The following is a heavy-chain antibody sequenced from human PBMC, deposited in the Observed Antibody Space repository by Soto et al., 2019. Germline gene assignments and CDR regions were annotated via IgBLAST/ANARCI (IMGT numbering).Heavy chain of an antibody. D-gene: IGHD6-6*01. CDR3: ARDFGSSAWFDP. CDR2: IYYSGSS. J-gene: IGHJ5*02. CDR1: GYSINDYY. Sequence: SETLSLTCTVSGYSINDYYWSWIRQPPGKGLEWIGRIYYSGSSNYNPSLQSRVSMSVDTSKNQFSLNLSSVTAADTAVYFCARDFGSSAWFDPWGQGTLVTVSS. V-gene: IGHV4-59*01.